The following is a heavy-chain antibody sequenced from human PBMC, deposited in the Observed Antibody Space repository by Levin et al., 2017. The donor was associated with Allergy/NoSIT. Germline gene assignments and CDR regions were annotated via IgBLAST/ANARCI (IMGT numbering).Heavy chain of an antibody. CDR1: GGSISSGSYY. J-gene: IGHJ5*02. CDR2: IYTSGST. Sequence: SQTLSLTCTVSGGSISSGSYYWSWIRQPAGKGLEWIGRIYTSGSTNYNPSLKSRVTISVDTSKNQFSLKLSSVTAADTAVYYCARDHLTYYYGSGSLNWFDPWGQGTLVTVSS. D-gene: IGHD3-10*01. V-gene: IGHV4-61*02. CDR3: ARDHLTYYYGSGSLNWFDP.